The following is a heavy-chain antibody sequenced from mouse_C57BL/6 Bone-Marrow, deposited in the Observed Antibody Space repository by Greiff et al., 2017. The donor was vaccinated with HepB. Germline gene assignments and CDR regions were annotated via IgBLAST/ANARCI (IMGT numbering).Heavy chain of an antibody. CDR2: ISSGGSYT. J-gene: IGHJ3*01. CDR3: ARESRGGFAY. V-gene: IGHV5-6*01. Sequence: EVLLVESGGDLVKPGGSLKLSCAASGFTFSSYGMSWVRQTPDKRLEWVATISSGGSYTYYPDNVKGRFTISRDNAKNTLYLQMSSLKSEDTAMYDFARESRGGFAYWGQGTLVTVSA. CDR1: GFTFSSYG.